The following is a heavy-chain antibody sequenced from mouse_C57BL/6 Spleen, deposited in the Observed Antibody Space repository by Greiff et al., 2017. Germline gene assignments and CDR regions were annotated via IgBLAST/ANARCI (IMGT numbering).Heavy chain of an antibody. V-gene: IGHV1-69*01. D-gene: IGHD3-1*01. CDR1: GYTFTSYW. CDR3: ARLRFGAMDY. Sequence: QVQLQQPGAELVMPGASVKLSCKASGYTFTSYWMHWVKQRPGQGLEWIGEIDPSDSYTNYNQKFKGKSTLTVDKSSSTAYMQLSSLTSEDSAVYYCARLRFGAMDYWGQGTSVTVSS. CDR2: IDPSDSYT. J-gene: IGHJ4*01.